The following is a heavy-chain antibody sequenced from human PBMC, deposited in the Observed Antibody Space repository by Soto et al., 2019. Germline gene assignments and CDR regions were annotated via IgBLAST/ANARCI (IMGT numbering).Heavy chain of an antibody. CDR1: GYTFTNYY. J-gene: IGHJ4*02. Sequence: VASVKVSCKASGYTFTNYYIHWVRQAPGQGLEWMGIINPSGGSTSYAQRFRGRVTMTRDTSTSTVYMDLSGLRSEDTAVYYCAREDLISMRDYYFTYWGQGSMVTVSS. CDR3: AREDLISMRDYYFTY. CDR2: INPSGGST. V-gene: IGHV1-46*01. D-gene: IGHD3-22*01.